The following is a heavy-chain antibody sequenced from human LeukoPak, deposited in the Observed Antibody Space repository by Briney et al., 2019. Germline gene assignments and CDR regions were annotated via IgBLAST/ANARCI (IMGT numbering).Heavy chain of an antibody. CDR2: IFHSGST. Sequence: SQTLSLTCTVSGYSISSGYYWGWIRQPPGKGMEWIGSIFHSGSTYYNPSLKSRVTISVDTSKNQFSLKLSSVTAADTAVYYCARGIYPTSPQGGFGLWGQGTLVTVSS. J-gene: IGHJ5*02. CDR3: ARGIYPTSPQGGFGL. V-gene: IGHV4-38-2*02. CDR1: GYSISSGYY. D-gene: IGHD3-16*02.